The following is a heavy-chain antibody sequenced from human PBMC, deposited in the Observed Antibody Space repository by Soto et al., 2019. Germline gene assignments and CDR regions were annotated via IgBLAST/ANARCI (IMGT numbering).Heavy chain of an antibody. Sequence: SQTLSLTCAISGDSVSSKTAAWNWIRQSPSRGLEWLGRTYFRSRWYNDYAISVKSRITINPDTSKNQFSLLLNSVTPEDTAVYYCARHRGDTAMDLGYWGQGTLVTVSS. CDR2: TYFRSRWYN. V-gene: IGHV6-1*01. CDR1: GDSVSSKTAA. CDR3: ARHRGDTAMDLGY. J-gene: IGHJ4*02. D-gene: IGHD5-18*01.